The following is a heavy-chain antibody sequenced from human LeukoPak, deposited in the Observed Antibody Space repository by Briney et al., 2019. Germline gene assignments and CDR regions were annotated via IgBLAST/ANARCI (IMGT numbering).Heavy chain of an antibody. J-gene: IGHJ6*04. V-gene: IGHV3-7*01. CDR2: IQPDGSVT. CDR1: GFTLSNYW. CDR3: AELGITMIGGV. D-gene: IGHD3-10*02. Sequence: GGALRLSCTASGFTLSNYWMTCVRQAPGKGLEWVANIQPDGSVTSYVDSVKGRFTSARDNAKISLQRQMNSLRAEDTADYYCAELGITMIGGVWGKGTTVTISS.